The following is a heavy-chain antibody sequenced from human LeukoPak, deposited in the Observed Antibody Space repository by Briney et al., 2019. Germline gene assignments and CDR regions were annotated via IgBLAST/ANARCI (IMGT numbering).Heavy chain of an antibody. D-gene: IGHD5-18*01. Sequence: SETLSLTCAVYGGSFSGYYWSWIRQPPGKGLEWIGYIYYSGSTYYNPSLKSRVTISVDTSKNQFSLKLSSVTAADTAVYYCARDGRYSYGYGSFDYWGQGTLVTVSS. CDR3: ARDGRYSYGYGSFDY. CDR2: IYYSGST. V-gene: IGHV4-34*09. CDR1: GGSFSGYY. J-gene: IGHJ4*02.